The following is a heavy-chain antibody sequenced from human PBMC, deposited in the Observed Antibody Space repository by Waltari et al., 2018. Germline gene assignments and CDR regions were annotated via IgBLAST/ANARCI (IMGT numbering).Heavy chain of an antibody. D-gene: IGHD6-13*01. Sequence: QLQLQESGPGLVKPSETLSLTCTVSGGSISSSRYYWGWIRQPPGKGREWIGRIYYSWSTYDNPSRRGGVTISVDTSKNQFSLKLGSVTAADTAVYYCARAGYSSSWGPFDYYYGMDVWGQGTTVTVSS. CDR1: GGSISSSRYY. V-gene: IGHV4-39*01. J-gene: IGHJ6*02. CDR3: ARAGYSSSWGPFDYYYGMDV. CDR2: IYYSWST.